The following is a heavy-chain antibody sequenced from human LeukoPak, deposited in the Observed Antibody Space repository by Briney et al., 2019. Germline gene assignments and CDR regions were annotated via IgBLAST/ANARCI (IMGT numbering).Heavy chain of an antibody. CDR2: IYTSGST. D-gene: IGHD6-19*01. CDR3: ARDQVPWLVLGGNWFDP. Sequence: SETLSLTCTVSGGSTSSYYWSWIRQPAGKGLEWIGRIYTSGSTNYNPSLESRVTMSVDTSKNQFSLKLSSVTAADTAVYYCARDQVPWLVLGGNWFDPWGQGTLVTVSS. CDR1: GGSTSSYY. V-gene: IGHV4-4*07. J-gene: IGHJ5*02.